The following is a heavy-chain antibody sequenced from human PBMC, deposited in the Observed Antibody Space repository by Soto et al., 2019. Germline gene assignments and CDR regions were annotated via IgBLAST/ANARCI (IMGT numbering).Heavy chain of an antibody. CDR1: GYTFTSYG. CDR3: ARESSSGCHDY. Sequence: QVQLVQSGAEVKKPGASVKVSCKASGYTFTSYGISWVRQAPGQGLEWMGWSSAYNGNTNYATKLQGRVTMTTDTATSTAYMDLRSLRSDASSMYYCARESSSGCHDYWGSGTLVTFSS. V-gene: IGHV1-18*01. CDR2: SSAYNGNT. D-gene: IGHD6-25*01. J-gene: IGHJ4*02.